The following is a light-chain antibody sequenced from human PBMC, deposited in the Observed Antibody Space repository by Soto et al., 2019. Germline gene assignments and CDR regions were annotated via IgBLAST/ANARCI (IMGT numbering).Light chain of an antibody. CDR3: QQYSSSPPIFT. J-gene: IGKJ3*01. CDR2: GAS. Sequence: EIVLTQSPGTLSLSAGERTTFSCRASQSVSSSYLAWYQQKPGQAPRLLIYGASSRATGIPDRFSGSGSGTDLTLTIRRLEPEDFAVYYCQQYSSSPPIFTFGPGTKADIK. V-gene: IGKV3-20*01. CDR1: QSVSSSY.